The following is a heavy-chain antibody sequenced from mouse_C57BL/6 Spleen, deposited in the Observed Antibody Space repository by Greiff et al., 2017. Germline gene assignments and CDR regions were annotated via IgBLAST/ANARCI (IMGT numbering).Heavy chain of an antibody. J-gene: IGHJ4*01. CDR2: IDPETGGT. CDR1: GYTFTDYE. CDR3: TRGNYYGPMDY. Sequence: VQLQESGAELVRPGASVTLSCKASGYTFTDYEMHWVKQTPVHGLEWIGAIDPETGGTAYNQKFKGKAILTADKSSSTAYMELRSLTSEDSAVYYCTRGNYYGPMDYWGQGTSVTVSS. D-gene: IGHD1-2*01. V-gene: IGHV1-15*01.